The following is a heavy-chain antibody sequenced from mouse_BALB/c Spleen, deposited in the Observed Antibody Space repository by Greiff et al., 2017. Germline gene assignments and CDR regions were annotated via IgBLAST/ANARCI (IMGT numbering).Heavy chain of an antibody. D-gene: IGHD2-4*01. CDR1: GFTFSSFG. CDR2: ISSGSSTI. CDR3: ARLGLRGDY. V-gene: IGHV5-17*02. J-gene: IGHJ2*01. Sequence: VQLKESGGGLVQPGGSRKLSCAASGFTFSSFGMHWVRQAPEKGLEWVAYISSGSSTIYYADTVKGRFTISRDNPKNTLFLQMTSLRSEDTAMYYCARLGLRGDYWGQGTTLTVSS.